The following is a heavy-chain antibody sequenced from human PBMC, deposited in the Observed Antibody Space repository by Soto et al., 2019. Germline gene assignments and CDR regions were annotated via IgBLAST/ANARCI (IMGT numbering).Heavy chain of an antibody. V-gene: IGHV1-3*05. J-gene: IGHJ4*02. CDR2: INAGNGNT. D-gene: IGHD4-17*01. CDR1: GYTFTSYA. CDR3: AREGESYGDGLDY. Sequence: QVQLVQSGAEEKKPGASVKVSCKASGYTFTSYAMHWVRQAPGQRLEWMGWINAGNGNTKYSQKFQGRVTITRDTSASTAYMELSSLRSEDTAVYYCAREGESYGDGLDYWGQGTLVTVSS.